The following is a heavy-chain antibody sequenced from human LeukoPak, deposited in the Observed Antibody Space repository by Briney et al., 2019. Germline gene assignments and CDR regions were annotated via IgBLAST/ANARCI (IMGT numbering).Heavy chain of an antibody. Sequence: ASVKVSCKASGYTFTSYAMNWVRQAPGQGLEWMGWINTNTGNPTYAQGFTGRFVFSLDTSVGTAYLQISSLKAEDTAVYYCARGGVLRYFDWLLRINYWGQGTLVTVSS. D-gene: IGHD3-9*01. CDR3: ARGGVLRYFDWLLRINY. J-gene: IGHJ4*02. CDR1: GYTFTSYA. V-gene: IGHV7-4-1*02. CDR2: INTNTGNP.